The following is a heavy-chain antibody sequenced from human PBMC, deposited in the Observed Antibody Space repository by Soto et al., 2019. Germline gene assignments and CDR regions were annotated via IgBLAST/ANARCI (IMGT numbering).Heavy chain of an antibody. Sequence: SETLSLTCTVSGVSIHNSHSFWGWIRQPPGKGLEFIGTVYYSGGAHYNSSLKSRVTISVDTANNQVSLRMRSLTAADAAVYYCGRVVEGATRHTDLDSWGQGTLVTVSS. CDR2: VYYSGGA. D-gene: IGHD2-21*01. V-gene: IGHV4-39*01. J-gene: IGHJ5*01. CDR3: GRVVEGATRHTDLDS. CDR1: GVSIHNSHSF.